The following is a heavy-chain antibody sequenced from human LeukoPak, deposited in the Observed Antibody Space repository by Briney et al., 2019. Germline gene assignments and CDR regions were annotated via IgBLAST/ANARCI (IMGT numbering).Heavy chain of an antibody. CDR3: AKDDSSYPQYMDV. Sequence: PGRSLRLSCAASGFTFDDYAMHWVRQAPGKGLEWVSGISWNSGSIGYADSVKGRFTISRDNAKNSLYLQMNSLRAEDTALYYCAKDDSSYPQYMDVWGKGTTVTISS. CDR1: GFTFDDYA. J-gene: IGHJ6*03. CDR2: ISWNSGSI. D-gene: IGHD6-6*01. V-gene: IGHV3-9*01.